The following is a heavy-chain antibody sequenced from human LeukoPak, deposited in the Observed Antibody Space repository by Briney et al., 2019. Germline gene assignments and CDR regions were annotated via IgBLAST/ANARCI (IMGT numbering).Heavy chain of an antibody. Sequence: ETLSLTCTVSGGSISSYYMSWVRQAPGKGLEWVSVIYSGGSTYYADSVKGRFTISRDNSKNTLYLQMNSLRAEDTAVYYCARGLFGDYYFDYWGQGTLVTVSS. J-gene: IGHJ4*02. CDR2: IYSGGST. V-gene: IGHV3-53*01. CDR1: GGSISSYY. D-gene: IGHD3-10*02. CDR3: ARGLFGDYYFDY.